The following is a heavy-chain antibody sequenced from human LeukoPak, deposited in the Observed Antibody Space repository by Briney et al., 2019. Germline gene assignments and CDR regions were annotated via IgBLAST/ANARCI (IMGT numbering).Heavy chain of an antibody. Sequence: SETLSLTCTVSSGSINSYYWSWIRQPPGKGLEWIGYIHYSGSTNYNPSLKSRVTISRDTSKNQFSLKLRSVTAADTAVYYCTSGGMVSGDYWGHGTLVTVSS. CDR3: TSGGMVSGDY. CDR2: IHYSGST. J-gene: IGHJ4*01. CDR1: SGSINSYY. V-gene: IGHV4-59*01. D-gene: IGHD2-8*01.